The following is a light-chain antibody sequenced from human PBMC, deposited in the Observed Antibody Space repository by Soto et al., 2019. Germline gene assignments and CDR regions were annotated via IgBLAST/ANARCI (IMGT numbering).Light chain of an antibody. CDR3: SSYTSSITLV. J-gene: IGLJ2*01. V-gene: IGLV2-14*03. CDR2: DVS. CDR1: SSDIGGYNY. Sequence: QSVLTQPASVSGSPGQSITISCTGTSSDIGGYNYVSWYQQHPGNVPKLIIYDVSNRPSGVSDRFSGSESGNTASLTISELQADDEADYYCSSYTSSITLVFGGGTKLTVL.